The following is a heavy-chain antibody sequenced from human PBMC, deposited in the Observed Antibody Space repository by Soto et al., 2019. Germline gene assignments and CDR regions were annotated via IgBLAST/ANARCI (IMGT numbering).Heavy chain of an antibody. D-gene: IGHD3-22*01. Sequence: EVQLLESGGGLVQPGGSLRLSCAASGITISNYPMSWVRQAPGKGLYWVSGISGSGDRTYYADSAKGRFTISKDISRNSLSLQLDSLGVEDTAVYFCVKDDGGYPSTAPHWGQGTLVTVSS. J-gene: IGHJ4*02. V-gene: IGHV3-23*01. CDR1: GITISNYP. CDR2: ISGSGDRT. CDR3: VKDDGGYPSTAPH.